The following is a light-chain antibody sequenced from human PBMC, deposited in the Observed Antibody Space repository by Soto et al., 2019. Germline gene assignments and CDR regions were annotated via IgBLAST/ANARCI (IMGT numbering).Light chain of an antibody. J-gene: IGLJ3*02. CDR2: DVT. CDR3: CSYAGSYTLGV. CDR1: TSDVGGYDF. Sequence: QSALTQPRSVSASPGQSVTISCTGTTSDVGGYDFVSWYQQHPGKAPKLIIFDVTKRSSGAPDRFSGSKSGNSASLTISGLRPEDEADYFCCSYAGSYTLGVFGGGTELTVL. V-gene: IGLV2-11*01.